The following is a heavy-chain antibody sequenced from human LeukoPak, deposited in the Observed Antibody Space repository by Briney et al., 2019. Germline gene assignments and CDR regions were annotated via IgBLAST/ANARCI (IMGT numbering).Heavy chain of an antibody. CDR3: ARAGYSSGWFDY. J-gene: IGHJ5*01. CDR1: GFTFDDYA. CDR2: ISWNSGSI. D-gene: IGHD6-19*01. Sequence: GRSLRLSCAASGFTFDDYAMHWVRQAPGKGLEWVSGISWNSGSIGYADSVKGRFTISRDNAKNSLYLQMNSLRAEDTAVYYCARAGYSSGWFDYWGQGTLVTVSS. V-gene: IGHV3-9*01.